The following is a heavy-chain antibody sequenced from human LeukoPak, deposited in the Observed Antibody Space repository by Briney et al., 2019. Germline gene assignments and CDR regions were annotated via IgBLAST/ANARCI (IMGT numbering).Heavy chain of an antibody. V-gene: IGHV1-8*01. Sequence: ASVKVSCKTSGYPFTTWEINWVRQAAGQGLEWMGWVHPNSGNTAYAQKFQGRVTMTRDTSISTAYMELSGLRSDDTAVCFCVRGPRNDPWGQGTLVTVSS. CDR1: GYPFTTWE. D-gene: IGHD1-14*01. CDR2: VHPNSGNT. CDR3: VRGPRNDP. J-gene: IGHJ5*02.